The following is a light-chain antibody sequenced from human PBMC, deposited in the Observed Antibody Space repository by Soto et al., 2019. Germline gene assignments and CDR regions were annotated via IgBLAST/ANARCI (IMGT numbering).Light chain of an antibody. CDR1: RSNIGSNT. J-gene: IGLJ2*01. CDR3: AAWDDSLNGVV. CDR2: SNN. Sequence: QSVLTQPPSASGTPGQRVTISCSGSRSNIGSNTVSWYQQLPGTAPKLLIYSNNQRPSGVPDRFSGSKSGTSASLAISGLQSEYEADYYCAAWDDSLNGVVFGGGTKVTVL. V-gene: IGLV1-44*01.